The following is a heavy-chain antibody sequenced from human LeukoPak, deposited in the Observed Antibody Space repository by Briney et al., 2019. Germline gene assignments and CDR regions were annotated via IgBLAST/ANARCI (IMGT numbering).Heavy chain of an antibody. CDR3: AREYGSGSCFDF. J-gene: IGHJ4*02. CDR2: ISGGSRYT. V-gene: IGHV3-11*05. Sequence: SGGSLRLSCAASGFTFSDYYMSWIRQAPGKGLERVSYISGGSRYTNYADSVKGRFTISRDNAKNSLYLQMNSLRAEDTAVYYCAREYGSGSCFDFWGQGTLVTVSS. CDR1: GFTFSDYY. D-gene: IGHD3-10*01.